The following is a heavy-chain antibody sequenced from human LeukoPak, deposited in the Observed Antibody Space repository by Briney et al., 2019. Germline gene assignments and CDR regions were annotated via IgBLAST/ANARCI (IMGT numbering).Heavy chain of an antibody. CDR1: GFTFSSYD. D-gene: IGHD3-22*01. V-gene: IGHV3-13*01. CDR3: ARENDSSGYFDY. Sequence: EGSLRLSCAASGFTFSSYDMHWVRQATGKGLEWVSAIGTAGDTYYPGSVKGRFTISRENAKNSLYLQMNSLRAGDTAVYYCARENDSSGYFDYWGQGTLVTVSS. J-gene: IGHJ4*02. CDR2: IGTAGDT.